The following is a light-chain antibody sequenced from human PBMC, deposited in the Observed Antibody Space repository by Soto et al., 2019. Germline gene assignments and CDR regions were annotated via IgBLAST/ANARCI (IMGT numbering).Light chain of an antibody. CDR2: EGS. Sequence: QSALTQPASVSGSPGQSITLSCTGTSSDVGSYNLVSWYQQHPGKAPKLMIYEGSKRPSGVSNRFSGSKSGNTASLTISGLQAEDEADYYCCSYAGSSTFLFGGGTQLTVL. J-gene: IGLJ2*01. V-gene: IGLV2-23*03. CDR3: CSYAGSSTFL. CDR1: SSDVGSYNL.